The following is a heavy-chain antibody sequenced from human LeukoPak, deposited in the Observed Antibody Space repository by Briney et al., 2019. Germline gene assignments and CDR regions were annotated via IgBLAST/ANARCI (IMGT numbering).Heavy chain of an antibody. CDR1: GYTFTGHY. J-gene: IGHJ6*02. CDR2: INPNTGGI. V-gene: IGHV1-2*02. D-gene: IGHD3-10*01. CDR3: ARDMGWVRGVHFYAMDV. Sequence: GASVNVSCKASGYTFTGHYVHWVRQAPGQGLEWMGWINPNTGGINYAKRFKGRVTVTRDTSISTDYMELSSLGSDDTAVYFCARDMGWVRGVHFYAMDVWGHGTTVTVSS.